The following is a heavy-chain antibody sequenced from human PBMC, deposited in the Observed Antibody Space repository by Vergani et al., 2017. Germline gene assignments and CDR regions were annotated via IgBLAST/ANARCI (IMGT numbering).Heavy chain of an antibody. CDR3: ARGCASNRCPTRGTFEI. Sequence: QVQLQESGPGPVKPSQTLSLTCSVSGDSLTSDFFYWTWIRQPAGTRLEWIGRVHSSGSTHYNPSLEGRVSVSMDTAKNGFSLDLQSVTAADTAVYFCARGCASNRCPTRGTFEIWGRGTLVTVSS. D-gene: IGHD2/OR15-2a*01. V-gene: IGHV4-61*02. CDR2: VHSSGST. J-gene: IGHJ3*02. CDR1: GDSLTSDFFY.